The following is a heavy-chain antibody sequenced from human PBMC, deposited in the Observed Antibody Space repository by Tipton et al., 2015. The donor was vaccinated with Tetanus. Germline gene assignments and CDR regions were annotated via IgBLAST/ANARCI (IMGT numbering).Heavy chain of an antibody. CDR1: GSTFTSYW. Sequence: QLVQSGPEVKKPGESLRISCQASGSTFTSYWIAWVRQVPGKGLEWMGNIFPGDSDTKYNPSFRGQVTFSVDKSISTAHLQWSSLQASDTAVYYCARRQRSGDYYYYMSIWGKGTTVTVSS. CDR3: ARRQRSGDYYYYMSI. CDR2: IFPGDSDT. D-gene: IGHD1-14*01. V-gene: IGHV5-51*01. J-gene: IGHJ6*03.